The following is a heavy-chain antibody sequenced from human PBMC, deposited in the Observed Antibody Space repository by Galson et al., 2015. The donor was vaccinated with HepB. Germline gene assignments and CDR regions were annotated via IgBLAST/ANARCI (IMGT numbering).Heavy chain of an antibody. CDR2: ISWNSGSI. V-gene: IGHV3-9*01. CDR1: GFTFDDYA. J-gene: IGHJ3*02. Sequence: SLRLSCAASGFTFDDYAMHWVRQAPGKGLEWVSGISWNSGSIGYADSVKGRFTISRDNAKNSLYLQMNSLRAEDTALYYCAKDLPYGKHDAFDIWGQGTMVTVSS. D-gene: IGHD3-10*01. CDR3: AKDLPYGKHDAFDI.